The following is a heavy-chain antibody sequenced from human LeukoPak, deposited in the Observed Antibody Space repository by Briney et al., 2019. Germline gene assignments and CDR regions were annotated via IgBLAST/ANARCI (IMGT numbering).Heavy chain of an antibody. J-gene: IGHJ3*02. Sequence: GASVKVSCKASGGTFSSYAISWVRQAPGQGLEWMGGIIPIFGTANYAQKFQGRVTITADESTSTAYMELSSLRSEDTAVYYCASNAPYGPRDAFDIWGQGTMVTVSS. D-gene: IGHD3-10*01. V-gene: IGHV1-69*13. CDR2: IIPIFGTA. CDR3: ASNAPYGPRDAFDI. CDR1: GGTFSSYA.